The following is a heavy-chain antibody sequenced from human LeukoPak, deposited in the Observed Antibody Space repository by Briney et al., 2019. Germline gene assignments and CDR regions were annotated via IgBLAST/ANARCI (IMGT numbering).Heavy chain of an antibody. D-gene: IGHD2-8*01. J-gene: IGHJ6*03. CDR1: GDSISGSY. Sequence: SETLSLTCTVSGDSISGSYWSWIRQPAGKGLEWIGRIYDSGRTNYNPSLKSRVTLSVDTSNSQFSLTLSSVTAADTAVYHCARDIRSHNGPGGYYYYYMDVWGKGTTVTVSS. V-gene: IGHV4-4*07. CDR3: ARDIRSHNGPGGYYYYYMDV. CDR2: IYDSGRT.